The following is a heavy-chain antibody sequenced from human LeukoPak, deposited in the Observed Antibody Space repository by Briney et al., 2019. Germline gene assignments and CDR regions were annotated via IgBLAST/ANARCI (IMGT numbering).Heavy chain of an antibody. Sequence: GGSLRLSCAASGFTFSTYWMSRVRQAPGKGLECVANIKQDGSETYYVDSVKGRFTISRDNAKNSLFLQMNSLRAEDTAVYYCARGTPQYTSSWYNYWGQGTPVTVSS. CDR2: IKQDGSET. CDR1: GFTFSTYW. CDR3: ARGTPQYTSSWYNY. V-gene: IGHV3-7*04. D-gene: IGHD6-13*01. J-gene: IGHJ4*02.